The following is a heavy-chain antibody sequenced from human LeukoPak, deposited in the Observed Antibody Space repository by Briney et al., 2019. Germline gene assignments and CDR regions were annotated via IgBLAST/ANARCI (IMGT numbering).Heavy chain of an antibody. CDR1: GFTFSSYE. Sequence: GGSLRLSCAASGFTFSSYEMNWVRQAPGKGLEWVSYISSSGSTIYYADSVKGRFTISRDNAKNALYLQMNSLRVEDTAVYYCARVRPTYSSGRDYYMDVWGKGTTVTISS. CDR2: ISSSGSTI. V-gene: IGHV3-48*03. D-gene: IGHD6-19*01. CDR3: ARVRPTYSSGRDYYMDV. J-gene: IGHJ6*03.